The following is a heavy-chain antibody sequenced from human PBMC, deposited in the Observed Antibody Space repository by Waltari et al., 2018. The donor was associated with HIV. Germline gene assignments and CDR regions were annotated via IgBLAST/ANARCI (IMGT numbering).Heavy chain of an antibody. Sequence: QVQLVESGGGVVQPGRSLRLSCAASGFTFSSYGMHWVRQAPGKGLEWVAVIWYAGSNKYYADSVKGRFTISRDNSKNTLYLQMNSLRAEDTAVYYCARDRLLWFRELYAPDYWGQGTLVTVSS. J-gene: IGHJ4*02. CDR1: GFTFSSYG. CDR3: ARDRLLWFRELYAPDY. V-gene: IGHV3-33*01. CDR2: IWYAGSNK. D-gene: IGHD3-10*01.